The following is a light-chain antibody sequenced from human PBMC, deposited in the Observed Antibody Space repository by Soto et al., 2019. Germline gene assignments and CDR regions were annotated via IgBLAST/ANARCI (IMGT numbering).Light chain of an antibody. CDR2: EVT. CDR1: SSDVGAYDY. CDR3: NSYSRSTKYV. Sequence: QSVLTQPASVSGSPGRSITGSCTGTSSDVGAYDYVSWYQHHPGKAPKLIIYEVTNRPSGVSNRFSGSKSGNTASLTISGLQAEDEADYYCNSYSRSTKYVFGTGTKVTVL. J-gene: IGLJ1*01. V-gene: IGLV2-14*01.